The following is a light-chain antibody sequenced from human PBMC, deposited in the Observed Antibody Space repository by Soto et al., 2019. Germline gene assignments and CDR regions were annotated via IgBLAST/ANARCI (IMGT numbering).Light chain of an antibody. CDR1: SSNIGSNG. J-gene: IGLJ2*01. CDR2: YDD. CDR3: AAWDDSLNGPV. Sequence: QSVLTQPPSVSEAPRQRVTISCSGSSSNIGSNGVNWYQQLPGKAPKLLIYYDDLVPSGVSDRFSGSKSGTSASLAIRGLQSEDEADYYSAAWDDSLNGPVFGGGTKLTVL. V-gene: IGLV1-36*01.